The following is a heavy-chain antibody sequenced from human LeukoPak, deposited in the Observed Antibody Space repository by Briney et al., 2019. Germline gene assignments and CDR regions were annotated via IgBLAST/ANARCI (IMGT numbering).Heavy chain of an antibody. CDR3: ARPSFYTSSSGFDP. CDR1: GGSISSYY. CDR2: IYYSGST. Sequence: SETLSLTCTVSGGSISSYYWNWIRQPPGKGLEWIGSIYYSGSTYYNPSLKSRVTISLDTSKNQFSLKLSSVTAADTAVYYCARPSFYTSSSGFDPWGQGTLVTVSS. D-gene: IGHD6-13*01. J-gene: IGHJ5*02. V-gene: IGHV4-59*05.